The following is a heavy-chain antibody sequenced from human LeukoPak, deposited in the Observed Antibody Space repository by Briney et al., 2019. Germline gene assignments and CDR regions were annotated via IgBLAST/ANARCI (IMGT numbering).Heavy chain of an antibody. J-gene: IGHJ6*02. Sequence: GGSLRLSCAASGFTFSSYGMHWVRQAPGKGLEWVAVIWYDGSNKYYAASVKGRFTISRDNSKNTLYLQMNSLRAEDTAVYYCARGAVAGQIYYYYYYGMDVWGQGTTVTVSS. CDR1: GFTFSSYG. CDR2: IWYDGSNK. CDR3: ARGAVAGQIYYYYYYGMDV. D-gene: IGHD6-19*01. V-gene: IGHV3-33*01.